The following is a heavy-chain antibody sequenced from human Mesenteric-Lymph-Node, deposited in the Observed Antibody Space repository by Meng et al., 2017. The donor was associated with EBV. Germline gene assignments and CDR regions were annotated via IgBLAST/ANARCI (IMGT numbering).Heavy chain of an antibody. Sequence: QVRLRRAGPWLVQPSRTLSLTCTVSGGSISSNNWWTWVRQPPGKGLEWIGEVYHSGSTNYNPSLKSRVSMSVDTSKNHFSLKLTSVTAADTAMYYCAEVLNGYYYFDYWGQGTLVTVSS. V-gene: IGHV4-4*02. CDR3: AEVLNGYYYFDY. CDR2: VYHSGST. D-gene: IGHD3-22*01. CDR1: GGSISSNNW. J-gene: IGHJ4*02.